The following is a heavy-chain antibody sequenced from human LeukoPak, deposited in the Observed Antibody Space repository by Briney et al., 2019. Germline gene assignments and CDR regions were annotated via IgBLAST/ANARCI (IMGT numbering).Heavy chain of an antibody. CDR3: ARNQDYGVYNSVGAFDI. D-gene: IGHD4-17*01. CDR2: ISSSSSYI. Sequence: GGSLRLSCAASGFTFSRDSMNWVRQAPGKGLEWVSPISSSSSYIYYADSVKGRFTISRDNSKNTLYLQMNSLRAEDTAVYYCARNQDYGVYNSVGAFDIWGQGTMVTVSS. J-gene: IGHJ3*02. V-gene: IGHV3-21*01. CDR1: GFTFSRDS.